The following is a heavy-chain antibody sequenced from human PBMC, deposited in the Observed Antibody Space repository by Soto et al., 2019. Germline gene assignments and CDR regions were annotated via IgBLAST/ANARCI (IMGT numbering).Heavy chain of an antibody. CDR1: GGSVDRGDYY. J-gene: IGHJ4*02. CDR3: ARAPDYRVAVVPAPFDS. D-gene: IGHD2-2*01. Sequence: TSETLSLTCTVSGGSVDRGDYYWSWIRQPPGKGLEWIGYIYYSGSTFYNPSLKSRLTISLDTSKNRFSLWLSSVTAADTAVYYCARAPDYRVAVVPAPFDSWGQGTLVTVSS. CDR2: IYYSGST. V-gene: IGHV4-30-4*01.